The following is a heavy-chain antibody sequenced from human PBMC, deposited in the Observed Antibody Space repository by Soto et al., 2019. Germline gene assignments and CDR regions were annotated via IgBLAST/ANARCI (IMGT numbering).Heavy chain of an antibody. J-gene: IGHJ3*02. D-gene: IGHD6-13*01. CDR3: ARILQQQLVDAFDI. Sequence: ASVKVSCKASGYTFTSYYMHRVRQAPGQGLEWMGIINPSGGSTSYAQKFQGRVTITRDKSTSTVYMELSSLRSEDTAVYYCARILQQQLVDAFDIWGQGTMVTVS. CDR1: GYTFTSYY. V-gene: IGHV1-46*01. CDR2: INPSGGST.